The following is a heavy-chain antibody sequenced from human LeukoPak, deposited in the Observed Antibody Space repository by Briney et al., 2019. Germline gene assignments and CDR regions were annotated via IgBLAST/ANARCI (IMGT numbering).Heavy chain of an antibody. CDR3: AKGPGAAVGKRYIQH. J-gene: IGHJ1*01. CDR2: ISWDSGNT. V-gene: IGHV3-43D*03. CDR1: GFTFNDYT. D-gene: IGHD6-13*01. Sequence: GGSLRLSCAASGFTFNDYTMHWVRQAPGKGLEWVSLISWDSGNTYYADSVKGRFTISRDNSKNSLSLQMNSLRAEDTALYYCAKGPGAAVGKRYIQHWGQGTLVTVSS.